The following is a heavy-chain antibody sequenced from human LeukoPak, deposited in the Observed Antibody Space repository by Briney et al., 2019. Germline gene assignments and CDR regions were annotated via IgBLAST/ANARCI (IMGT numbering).Heavy chain of an antibody. CDR3: ARDAKPYYYDSSGYYPYYFDY. J-gene: IGHJ4*02. Sequence: ASVKVSCKASGYTFTSYGISWVRQAPGQGLEWMGWISAYNGNTNYAQKLQGRVTMTTDTSTSTAYMELRSLRSDDTAVYYCARDAKPYYYDSSGYYPYYFDYWGQGTLVTVSS. CDR1: GYTFTSYG. CDR2: ISAYNGNT. V-gene: IGHV1-18*01. D-gene: IGHD3-22*01.